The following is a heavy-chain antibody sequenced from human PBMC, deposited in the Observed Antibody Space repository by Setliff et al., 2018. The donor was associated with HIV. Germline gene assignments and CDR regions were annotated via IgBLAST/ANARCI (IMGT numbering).Heavy chain of an antibody. CDR3: AGDNGANGGPGWLGP. CDR1: GVSVSSGGYY. D-gene: IGHD2-8*01. Sequence: SETLSLTCSVSGVSVSSGGYYWSWIRQHPGKGLEWIGYVYYTGTAYFNPSLKSRITMSVDRSKNQFSLKIDSVTAADTAVYFCAGDNGANGGPGWLGPWGQGILVTVSS. J-gene: IGHJ5*02. CDR2: VYYTGTA. V-gene: IGHV4-31*03.